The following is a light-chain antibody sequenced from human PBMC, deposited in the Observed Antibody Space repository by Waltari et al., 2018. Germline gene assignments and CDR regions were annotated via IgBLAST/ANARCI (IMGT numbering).Light chain of an antibody. J-gene: IGLJ1*01. CDR3: QVWDSSSDHPNYV. CDR1: NIGDKS. CDR2: DNS. V-gene: IGLV3-21*02. Sequence: SYVLTQPPSVSVAPGQTARNTWGGTNIGDKSIHWYQQKPGQAPVLVVYDNSDRPSGIPERFSGSNSEDTATLTISRVEAGDEADYYCQVWDSSSDHPNYVFGTGTKVTVL.